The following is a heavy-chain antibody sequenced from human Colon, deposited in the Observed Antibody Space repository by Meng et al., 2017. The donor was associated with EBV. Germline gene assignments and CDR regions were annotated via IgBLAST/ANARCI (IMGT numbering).Heavy chain of an antibody. CDR3: VRDTRRGGGWFDP. J-gene: IGHJ5*02. V-gene: IGHV4-30-2*01. CDR1: GDSSTTGDYS. Sequence: ESGSGRVGPSQPLSPPCAVSGDSSTTGDYSWTWIRQPPGKGLEWIGYIYHGVNIYYTPSLRSRVTISVDKSRNQFSLKLTSVSAADTAVYYCVRDTRRGGGWFDPWGQGTLVTVSS. D-gene: IGHD3-10*01. CDR2: IYHGVNI.